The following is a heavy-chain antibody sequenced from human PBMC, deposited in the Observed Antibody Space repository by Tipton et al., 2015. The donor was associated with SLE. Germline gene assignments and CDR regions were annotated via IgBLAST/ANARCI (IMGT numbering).Heavy chain of an antibody. CDR3: ARDSGIGAFDI. V-gene: IGHV4-59*12. D-gene: IGHD6-13*01. J-gene: IGHJ3*02. Sequence: LRLSCTVSGGSISSYYWSWIRQPPGKGLEWIGYIYYSGSTNYNPSLKSRVTISVDTSKNQFSLKLSSVTAADTAVYYCARDSGIGAFDIWGQGTMVTVSS. CDR2: IYYSGST. CDR1: GGSISSYY.